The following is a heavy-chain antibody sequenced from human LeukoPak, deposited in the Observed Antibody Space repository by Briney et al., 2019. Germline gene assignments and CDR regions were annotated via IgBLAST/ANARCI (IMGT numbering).Heavy chain of an antibody. J-gene: IGHJ4*02. CDR3: ARGMGYSYGYSFDS. CDR1: GVSISNYY. Sequence: PSETLSLTCIVSGVSISNYYWSWIRQPAGKGLEWIGRFQTSGTTNYNSSLKSRVTMSIDTSKNQFSLNLTSVTAADTAIYYCARGMGYSYGYSFDSWGQGTLVTVSS. V-gene: IGHV4-4*07. D-gene: IGHD5-18*01. CDR2: FQTSGTT.